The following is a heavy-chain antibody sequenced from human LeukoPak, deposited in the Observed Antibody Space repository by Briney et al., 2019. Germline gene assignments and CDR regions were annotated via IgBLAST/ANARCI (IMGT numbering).Heavy chain of an antibody. CDR2: IIPIFGTA. Sequence: SVKVSCKASGGTFSSYAISWVRQAPGQGLEWMGGIIPIFGTANYAQKFQGRVTITADESTSTAYMELSSLRSEDTAVYYCAHVTYCSSTSCRYWYFDLWGRGTLVTVSS. J-gene: IGHJ2*01. CDR1: GGTFSSYA. D-gene: IGHD2-2*01. V-gene: IGHV1-69*13. CDR3: AHVTYCSSTSCRYWYFDL.